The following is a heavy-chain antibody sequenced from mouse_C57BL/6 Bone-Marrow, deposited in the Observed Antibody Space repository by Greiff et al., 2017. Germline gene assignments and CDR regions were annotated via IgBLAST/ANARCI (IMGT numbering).Heavy chain of an antibody. CDR2: IDPSDSET. CDR1: GYTFTSYW. J-gene: IGHJ2*01. D-gene: IGHD1-1*01. V-gene: IGHV1-52*01. Sequence: QVQLQQPGAELVRPGSSVKLSCKASGYTFTSYWMHWVKQRPIQGLEWIGNIDPSDSETHYNQKFKDKATLTADKSSSTAYMQLSSLTSEDSAVYYCARRVTTVVAHYNYWGQGTTLTVST. CDR3: ARRVTTVVAHYNY.